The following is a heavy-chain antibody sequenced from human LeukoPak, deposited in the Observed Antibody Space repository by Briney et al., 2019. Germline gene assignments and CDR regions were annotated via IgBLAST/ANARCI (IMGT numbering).Heavy chain of an antibody. J-gene: IGHJ4*02. CDR3: ANSPRYCSGGSCYNSFDY. Sequence: GASVKVSCKVSGYTLTELSMHWVRQAPGKGLEWMGGFDPEDGETIYALKFQGRVTMTEDTSTDTAYMELSSLRSEDTAVYYCANSPRYCSGGSCYNSFDYWGQGTLVTVSS. CDR2: FDPEDGET. V-gene: IGHV1-24*01. D-gene: IGHD2-15*01. CDR1: GYTLTELS.